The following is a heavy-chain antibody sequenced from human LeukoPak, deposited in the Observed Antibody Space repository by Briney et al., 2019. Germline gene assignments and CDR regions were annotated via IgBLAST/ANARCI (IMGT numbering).Heavy chain of an antibody. V-gene: IGHV3-23*01. CDR2: ISNSGGST. CDR1: GFTFRRYG. CDR3: ATPAPHGSDPSLYYYYMDV. J-gene: IGHJ6*03. D-gene: IGHD3-10*01. Sequence: PGGSLRLSCAASGFTFRRYGMSWVRQAPGKGLEWVSSISNSGGSTYYGDSVKGRFTISRDNSKNTLYLQMNSLRAEDTAVYYCATPAPHGSDPSLYYYYMDVWGKGTTVTISS.